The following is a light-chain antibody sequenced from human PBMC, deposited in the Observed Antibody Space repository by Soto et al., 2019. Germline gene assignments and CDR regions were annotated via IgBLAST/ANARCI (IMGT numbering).Light chain of an antibody. CDR1: QSVSNW. Sequence: DIQMTQSPSTLSASVGDRVTITCRASQSVSNWLAWYQQKPGKAPNRLIYKASSLESGVPSRFSGSGSGTEFTLTISSLQPDDFATYYCQQYHSYSGTFGQGTKVEIK. V-gene: IGKV1-5*03. CDR3: QQYHSYSGT. CDR2: KAS. J-gene: IGKJ1*01.